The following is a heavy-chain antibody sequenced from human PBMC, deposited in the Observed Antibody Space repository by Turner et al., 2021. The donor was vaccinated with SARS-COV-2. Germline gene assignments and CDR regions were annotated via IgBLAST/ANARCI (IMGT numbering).Heavy chain of an antibody. Sequence: EVQRVESGRGLVKPGGSLGLSCAASGFTFSNYSMNWVRQGPGKGLEWVSSSSSSSSYIYYADSVKDRFTISRDNAKNSLYLQMNSLRAEDTAVYYCARARWHYYDSSGYYPDAFDIWGQGTMVTVSS. CDR3: ARARWHYYDSSGYYPDAFDI. V-gene: IGHV3-21*01. CDR1: GFTFSNYS. J-gene: IGHJ3*02. D-gene: IGHD3-22*01. CDR2: SSSSSSYI.